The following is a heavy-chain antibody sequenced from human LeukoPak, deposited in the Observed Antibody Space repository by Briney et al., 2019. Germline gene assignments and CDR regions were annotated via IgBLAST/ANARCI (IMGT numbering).Heavy chain of an antibody. D-gene: IGHD3-22*01. CDR1: GYTLTELS. J-gene: IGHJ5*02. CDR2: FDPEDGET. Sequence: ASVKVSCKVSGYTLTELSMHWVRQAPGKGLEWMGGFDPEDGETIYAQKFQSRVTMTEDTSTDTAYMELSSLRSEDTAVYYCATGRTHYYDSSGYYYPGRWFDPWGQGTLVTVSS. V-gene: IGHV1-24*01. CDR3: ATGRTHYYDSSGYYYPGRWFDP.